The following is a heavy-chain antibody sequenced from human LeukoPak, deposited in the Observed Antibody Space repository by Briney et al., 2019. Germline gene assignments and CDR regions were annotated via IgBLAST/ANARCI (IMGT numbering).Heavy chain of an antibody. CDR2: IYYSGST. CDR1: GGPISSGGYY. CDR3: ARGGYSSGWYYFDY. J-gene: IGHJ4*02. V-gene: IGHV4-31*03. Sequence: SQTLSLTCTVSGGPISSGGYYWSWIRQHPGKGLEWIGYIYYSGSTYYNPSLKSRVTISVDTSKNQFSLKLSSVTAADTAVYYCARGGYSSGWYYFDYWGQGTLVTVSS. D-gene: IGHD6-19*01.